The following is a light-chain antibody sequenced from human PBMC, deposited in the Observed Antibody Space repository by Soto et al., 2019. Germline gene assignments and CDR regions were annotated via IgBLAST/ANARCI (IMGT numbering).Light chain of an antibody. CDR1: RTVHSN. CDR2: GAS. J-gene: IGKJ4*02. CDR3: QLRTNWPSLT. Sequence: EIVMTQSPATVSVSPGDRATLSCRASRTVHSNVAWYQHKPGQAPRLLIYGASFRATGMPARFSGSGFGTEFTLTISSLQSEDFAIYYCQLRTNWPSLTFGGGTKVDIK. V-gene: IGKV3-15*01.